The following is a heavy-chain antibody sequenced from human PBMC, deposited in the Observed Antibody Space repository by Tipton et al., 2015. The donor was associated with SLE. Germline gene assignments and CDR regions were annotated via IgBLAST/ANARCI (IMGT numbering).Heavy chain of an antibody. D-gene: IGHD2-8*01. CDR3: ARDGRGYCDNAGCSEYHWFDP. CDR1: GGSISTHY. Sequence: TLSLTCTVSGGSISTHYWSWIRQPPGKGLEWIGYIYYRGNTKYNPSLQSRVTISLDTSRTQFSLKLSSVTAADTAVYYCARDGRGYCDNAGCSEYHWFDPWGQGTLVTVSS. J-gene: IGHJ5*02. CDR2: IYYRGNT. V-gene: IGHV4-59*11.